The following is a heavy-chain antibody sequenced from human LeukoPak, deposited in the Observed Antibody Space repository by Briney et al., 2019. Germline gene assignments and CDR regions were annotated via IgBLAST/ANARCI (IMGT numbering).Heavy chain of an antibody. D-gene: IGHD5-24*01. CDR1: GGSFSGYY. Sequence: PSETLSLTCAVYGGSFSGYYWSWIRQPPGKGLEWIGEINHSGSTNYNPSLKSRVTMSVDTSKNQFSLKLSSVTAADTAVYYCAREIRDGYNSGEDAFDIWGQGTMVTVSS. CDR3: AREIRDGYNSGEDAFDI. CDR2: INHSGST. J-gene: IGHJ3*02. V-gene: IGHV4-34*01.